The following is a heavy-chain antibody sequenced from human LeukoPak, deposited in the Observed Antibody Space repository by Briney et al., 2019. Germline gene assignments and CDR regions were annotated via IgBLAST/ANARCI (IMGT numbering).Heavy chain of an antibody. Sequence: PSETLSLTCTVSGGSISSSSYYWGWIRQPPGKGLEWIGSIYYSGSTYYNPSLKSRVTISVDTSKNQFSLKLSSVTAADTAVYYCARVGSCPDYWGQGTLVTVSS. CDR2: IYYSGST. CDR1: GGSISSSSYY. CDR3: ARVGSCPDY. D-gene: IGHD2-15*01. J-gene: IGHJ4*02. V-gene: IGHV4-39*01.